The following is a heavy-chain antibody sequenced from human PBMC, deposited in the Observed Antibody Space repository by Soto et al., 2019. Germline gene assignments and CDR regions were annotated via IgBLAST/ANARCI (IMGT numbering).Heavy chain of an antibody. CDR2: IYWDDDK. V-gene: IGHV2-5*02. Sequence: ITLKESGPTLVRPPQTLTLTCTFSGFSLTSGVGVGWIRQPPGKALKWLALIYWDDDKRYSPSLKNRLTITKDTPKNQVVLTMTNVGPVDTATYFCAHIDPEIVTVGGHGGFDYWGQGTLVTVSS. D-gene: IGHD5-12*01. J-gene: IGHJ4*02. CDR3: AHIDPEIVTVGGHGGFDY. CDR1: GFSLTSGVG.